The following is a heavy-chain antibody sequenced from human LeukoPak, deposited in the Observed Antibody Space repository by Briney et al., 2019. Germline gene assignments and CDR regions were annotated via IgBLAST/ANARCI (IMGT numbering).Heavy chain of an antibody. CDR1: GFTFSKYW. CDR3: LTIVETTFDAFDI. D-gene: IGHD2/OR15-2a*01. V-gene: IGHV3-74*01. CDR2: INPDDKSA. J-gene: IGHJ3*02. Sequence: PGGSLRLSCAASGFTFSKYWLHWPRQAPGKGLVWVSRINPDDKSASYADSVKGRFTIARDDARKTLYLQMNSLRAEDTAVYYCLTIVETTFDAFDIWGQGTMVTVSS.